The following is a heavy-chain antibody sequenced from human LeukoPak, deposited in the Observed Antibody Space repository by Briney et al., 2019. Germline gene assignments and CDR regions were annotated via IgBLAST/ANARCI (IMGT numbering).Heavy chain of an antibody. CDR1: GFTFSRFW. Sequence: GGSLRLSCAASGFTFSRFWMHWVREAPGKGLVWVSRISSDGSNTNYADSVKGRFTISRDNAKNTLYLQMDSLTGDDTAVYYCASRNFGSSPFDYWGQGALVTVSA. J-gene: IGHJ4*02. CDR2: ISSDGSNT. D-gene: IGHD3-10*01. CDR3: ASRNFGSSPFDY. V-gene: IGHV3-74*01.